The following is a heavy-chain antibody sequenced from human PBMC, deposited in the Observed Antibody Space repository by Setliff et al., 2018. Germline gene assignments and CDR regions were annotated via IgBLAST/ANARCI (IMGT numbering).Heavy chain of an antibody. Sequence: SETLSLTCTVSGASVGSGGYYWIWIRQPAGKGLEWIGHISPSGSTNYNPSLRSRITISLDTSKNHFSLRVNSVTAADTALYYCARSPSSGSYYNARPFYSDRWCLGTLVTFS. J-gene: IGHJ4*02. V-gene: IGHV4-61*09. CDR3: ARSPSSGSYYNARPFYSDR. CDR2: ISPSGST. CDR1: GASVGSGGYY. D-gene: IGHD3-10*01.